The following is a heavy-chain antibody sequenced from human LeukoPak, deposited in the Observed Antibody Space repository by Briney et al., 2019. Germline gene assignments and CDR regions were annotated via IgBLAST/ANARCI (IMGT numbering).Heavy chain of an antibody. Sequence: PSETLSLTCAVYGGSFSGYYWSWIRQPPGKGLEWIGEINHSGSTYYNPSLKSRVTISVDTSKNQFSLKLSSVTAADTAVYYCAREAVVVAASDYYYGMDVWGQGTTVTVSS. CDR1: GGSFSGYY. D-gene: IGHD2-15*01. CDR2: INHSGST. V-gene: IGHV4-34*01. J-gene: IGHJ6*02. CDR3: AREAVVVAASDYYYGMDV.